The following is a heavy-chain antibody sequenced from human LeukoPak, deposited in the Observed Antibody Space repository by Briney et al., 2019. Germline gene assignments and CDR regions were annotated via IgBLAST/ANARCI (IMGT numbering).Heavy chain of an antibody. V-gene: IGHV3-23*01. CDR1: ELTFSSYA. CDR2: ISGSGGST. CDR3: ARGSPYYDILTGTRYYYYYMDV. Sequence: GGSLRLTCAASELTFSSYAMSWVRQTPAKGLEWVSSISGSGGSTDYADSVKGRFTISRDNSKTTLYLQMNSLRAEDTAVYYCARGSPYYDILTGTRYYYYYMDVWGKGTTVTISS. J-gene: IGHJ6*03. D-gene: IGHD3-9*01.